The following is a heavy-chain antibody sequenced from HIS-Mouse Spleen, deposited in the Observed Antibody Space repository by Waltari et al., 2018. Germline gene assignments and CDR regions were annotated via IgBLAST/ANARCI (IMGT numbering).Heavy chain of an antibody. Sequence: QVQLQESGPGLVKPSETLSLTCTVSVYSISSGFYWGWIRQPPGKGLEWIGSIYHSGSTYYNPSLKRRVTISVDTSKNQFSLKLSSVTAADTAVYYCARVKTWGQGTLVTVSS. CDR2: IYHSGST. V-gene: IGHV4-38-2*02. CDR3: ARVKT. J-gene: IGHJ5*02. CDR1: VYSISSGFY.